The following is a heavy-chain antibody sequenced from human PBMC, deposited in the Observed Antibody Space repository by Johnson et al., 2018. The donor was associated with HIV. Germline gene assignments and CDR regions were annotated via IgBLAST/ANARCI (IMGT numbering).Heavy chain of an antibody. V-gene: IGHV3-64*04. CDR1: GFTLSNYA. D-gene: IGHD1-26*01. CDR2: ISSDGGST. J-gene: IGHJ3*02. Sequence: QVQLVESGGGLVQPGGSLRVSCAASGFTLSNYAMHWVRQAPGKGLEYVAGISSDGGSTYNADSVRGRFTISRDKSKNTLYLQMNNLRAEDTAVYYCAKDAGWSIVGATDGRDAFDIWGQGAMVTVSS. CDR3: AKDAGWSIVGATDGRDAFDI.